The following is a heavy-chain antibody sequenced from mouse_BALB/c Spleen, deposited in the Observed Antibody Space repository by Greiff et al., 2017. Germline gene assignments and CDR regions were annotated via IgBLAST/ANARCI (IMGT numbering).Heavy chain of an antibody. CDR2: ISSGSSTI. Sequence: EVKLMESGGGLVQPGGSRKLSCAASGFTFSSFGMHWVRQAPEKGLEWVAYISSGSSTIYYADTVKGRFTISRDNPKNTLFLQMTSLRSEDTAMYYCARAGMITYYFDYWGQGTTLTVSS. CDR3: ARAGMITYYFDY. CDR1: GFTFSSFG. D-gene: IGHD2-4*01. V-gene: IGHV5-17*02. J-gene: IGHJ2*01.